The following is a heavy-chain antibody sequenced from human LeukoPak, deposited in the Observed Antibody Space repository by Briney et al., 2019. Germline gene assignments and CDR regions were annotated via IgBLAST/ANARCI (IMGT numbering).Heavy chain of an antibody. CDR2: IYYSGST. J-gene: IGHJ4*02. D-gene: IGHD6-19*01. CDR1: GGSISSSSYY. Sequence: SETLSLTCTVSGGSISSSSYYWGWIRQPPGKGLEWIGSIYYSGSTYYNPSLKSRVTISVDTSKNQFSLKLSSVTAADTAVYYCARHKQWLAEGIDFDYWGQGTLVTVSS. V-gene: IGHV4-39*01. CDR3: ARHKQWLAEGIDFDY.